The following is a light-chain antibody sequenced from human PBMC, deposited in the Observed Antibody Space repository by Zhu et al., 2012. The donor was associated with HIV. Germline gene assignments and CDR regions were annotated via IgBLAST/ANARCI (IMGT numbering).Light chain of an antibody. V-gene: IGKV3-20*01. CDR3: QQYGRSPLT. Sequence: EIVLTQSPGTLSLSPGERATLSCRASETVDKNYVAWYQKKIGQPPRILIYGASTRATGIPDRFSGGGSGADFSPTISRLEPEDFAVYYCQQYGRSPLTFGGGTRVEIK. J-gene: IGKJ4*01. CDR2: GAS. CDR1: ETVDKNY.